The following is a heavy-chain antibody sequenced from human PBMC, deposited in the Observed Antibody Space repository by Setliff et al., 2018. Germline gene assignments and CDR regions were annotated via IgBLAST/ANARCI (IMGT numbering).Heavy chain of an antibody. CDR2: IYYSGNTS. V-gene: IGHV4-31*03. J-gene: IGHJ4*02. Sequence: SETLSLTCTVSGGSISSGGYYWSWIRQHPGKGLEWIGYIYYSGNTSYYNPSLKSRVTISVDTSKNQFSLKLSAMTAADTAVYYCARGRNVAARLFDSWGQGTLVTVSS. D-gene: IGHD6-6*01. CDR1: GGSISSGGYY. CDR3: ARGRNVAARLFDS.